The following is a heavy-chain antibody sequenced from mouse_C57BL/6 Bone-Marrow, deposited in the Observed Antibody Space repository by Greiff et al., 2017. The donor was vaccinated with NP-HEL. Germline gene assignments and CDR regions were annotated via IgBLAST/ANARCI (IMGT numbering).Heavy chain of an antibody. V-gene: IGHV1-53*01. J-gene: IGHJ1*03. CDR1: GYAFTSYW. Sequence: QVQLQQPGTELVKPGASVKLSCKASGYAFTSYWMHWVKQRPGQGLEWIGNINPSNGGTNYNEKFKSKATLTVDKSSSTAYMQLSSLTSEDSAVYYCARDYYGSSYWYFDVWGTGTTVTVSS. CDR2: INPSNGGT. CDR3: ARDYYGSSYWYFDV. D-gene: IGHD1-1*01.